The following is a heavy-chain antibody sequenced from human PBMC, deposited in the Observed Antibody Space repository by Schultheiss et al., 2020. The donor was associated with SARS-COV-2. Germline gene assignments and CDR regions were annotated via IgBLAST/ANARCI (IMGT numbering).Heavy chain of an antibody. CDR1: GFTFSSYA. J-gene: IGHJ5*02. V-gene: IGHV3-23*01. CDR2: ISGSGGST. Sequence: GGSLRLSCAGSGFTFSSYAMSWVRQAPGKGLEWVSAISGSGGSTYYADTVKGRFTISRDNSENTLYLQMNSLRAEGTAVYYCIPGFDPWGQGTLVTVSS. CDR3: IPGFDP. D-gene: IGHD2-21*01.